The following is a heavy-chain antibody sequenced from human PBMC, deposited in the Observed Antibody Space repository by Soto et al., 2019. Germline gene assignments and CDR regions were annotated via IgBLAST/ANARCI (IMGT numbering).Heavy chain of an antibody. V-gene: IGHV1-8*01. CDR1: GYTFTSYD. D-gene: IGHD6-13*01. Sequence: QVQLVQSGAEVKTSGASVKVSCKASGYTFTSYDINWVRQATGQGLEWMGWMNPNSGNTGYAQKFQGRVTMTRNTSISTADMELSSLRYEATAVYYCARERSAAGTGWFDPWGQGTLVTVSS. CDR3: ARERSAAGTGWFDP. CDR2: MNPNSGNT. J-gene: IGHJ5*02.